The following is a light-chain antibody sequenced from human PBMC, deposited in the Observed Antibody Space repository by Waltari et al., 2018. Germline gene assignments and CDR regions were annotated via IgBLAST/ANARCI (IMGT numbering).Light chain of an antibody. Sequence: QSALTQPASVSGSPGQSITLPCPGTSSAVGGYNYVPWYQQHPGKAPKFIIYDVSKRPSGVSNRFSGSKSGNTASLTISGLQAEDEADYYCCSYAGSSTPVIFGGGTKLTVL. CDR2: DVS. CDR1: SSAVGGYNY. J-gene: IGLJ2*01. V-gene: IGLV2-23*02. CDR3: CSYAGSSTPVI.